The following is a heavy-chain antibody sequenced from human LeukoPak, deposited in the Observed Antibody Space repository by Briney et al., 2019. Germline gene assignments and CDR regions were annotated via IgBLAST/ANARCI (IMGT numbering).Heavy chain of an antibody. CDR1: DDSITIYY. J-gene: IGHJ6*03. CDR2: IDHTGST. V-gene: IGHV4-59*08. Sequence: SETLSLTCTVSDDSITIYYWTWIRQPPGKGLEWIGYIDHTGSTNYNPSLNSRVTISRDTSKNQFSLKLSSVTAADTAVYYCAGNLRPIAAAGHSFINYYYMDVWGKGTTVTISS. CDR3: AGNLRPIAAAGHSFINYYYMDV. D-gene: IGHD6-13*01.